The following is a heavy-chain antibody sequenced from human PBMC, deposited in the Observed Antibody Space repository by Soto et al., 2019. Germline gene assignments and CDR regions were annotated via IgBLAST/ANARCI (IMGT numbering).Heavy chain of an antibody. V-gene: IGHV4-59*12. CDR1: GGSMNNNY. CDR3: ARGVLH. J-gene: IGHJ4*01. Sequence: TSETLSLTCTVSGGSMNNNYWSWIRQPPGKGLEWIAWIHSGGHSSSNPSLRSRVTISVDTSKNQFSLILNSVTAADTAVYYCARGVLHWGQGALVTVSS. CDR2: IHSGGHS.